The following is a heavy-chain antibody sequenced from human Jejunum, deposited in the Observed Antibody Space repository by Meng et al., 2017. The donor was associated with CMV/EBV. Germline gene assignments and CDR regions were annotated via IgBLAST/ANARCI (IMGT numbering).Heavy chain of an antibody. CDR3: ARDSPRVGGNSLGHFDY. J-gene: IGHJ4*02. CDR1: FSSYA. Sequence: FSSYAMHWVRQAPGNGLEWVAVISYDGSNKYYVDSVKGRFTISRDNSKNTLYLQMDSLRAEDTAVYYCARDSPRVGGNSLGHFDYWGQGTLVTVSS. CDR2: ISYDGSNK. D-gene: IGHD4-23*01. V-gene: IGHV3-30*04.